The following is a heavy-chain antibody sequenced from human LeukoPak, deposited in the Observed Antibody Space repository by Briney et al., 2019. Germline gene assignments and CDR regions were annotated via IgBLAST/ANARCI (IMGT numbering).Heavy chain of an antibody. CDR2: ISGSGARR. Sequence: GSLRLSCAASGLTFSNYGLNWVRQAPGKGLEWVSGISGSGARRDYADSVKGRFTISRDNAKNTLYLQMNSLRAEDTAVYYCAKGSREWEVLDAFDIWGQGTMVTVSS. D-gene: IGHD1-26*01. V-gene: IGHV3-23*01. CDR1: GLTFSNYG. J-gene: IGHJ3*02. CDR3: AKGSREWEVLDAFDI.